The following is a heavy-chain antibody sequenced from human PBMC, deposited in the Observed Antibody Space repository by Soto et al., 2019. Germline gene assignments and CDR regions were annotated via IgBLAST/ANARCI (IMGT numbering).Heavy chain of an antibody. CDR3: ARGGGSLNY. D-gene: IGHD2-15*01. Sequence: DVQLVESGGGLVKPGGSLRLSCEASGFTFSTSAMHWVRQAPGKGLEWVASINSGSSHVKYADSVKGRFTISRDNANNSLSLHLSSLRVEDTAIYYCARGGGSLNYWGQGTLVTVSP. CDR2: INSGSSHV. V-gene: IGHV3-21*02. CDR1: GFTFSTSA. J-gene: IGHJ4*02.